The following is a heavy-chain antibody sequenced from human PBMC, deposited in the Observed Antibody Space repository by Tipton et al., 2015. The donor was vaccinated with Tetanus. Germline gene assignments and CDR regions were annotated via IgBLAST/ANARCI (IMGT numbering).Heavy chain of an antibody. J-gene: IGHJ6*02. Sequence: SLRLSCTASGYLFSSFDIHWVRQAPGKGLEWLAVISFDGNHDSYGDPVKGRFTVSRDNSNNTVYLQMNSLRLEDAAVYYCAKDLIFQVQRPRLYAMDVWGQGTTVTVSS. CDR3: AKDLIFQVQRPRLYAMDV. CDR2: ISFDGNHD. CDR1: GYLFSSFD. V-gene: IGHV3-30*18. D-gene: IGHD3-3*01.